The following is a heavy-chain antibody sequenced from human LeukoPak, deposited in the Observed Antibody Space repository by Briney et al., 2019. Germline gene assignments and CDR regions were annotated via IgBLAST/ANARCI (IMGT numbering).Heavy chain of an antibody. CDR2: IYYSGST. D-gene: IGHD6-13*01. V-gene: IGHV4-59*08. CDR1: GGSISSYY. Sequence: SETLSLTCTVSGGSISSYYWSWIRQPPGKGLEWIGYIYYSGSTNYNPSLKSRVTISVDTSKNQFSLKLSSVTAADTAVYYCARHGRYLTVAAGGPFDHWGQGTLVTVSS. J-gene: IGHJ4*02. CDR3: ARHGRYLTVAAGGPFDH.